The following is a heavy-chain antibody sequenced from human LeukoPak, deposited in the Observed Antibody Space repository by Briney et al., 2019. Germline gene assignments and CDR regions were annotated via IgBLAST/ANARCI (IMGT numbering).Heavy chain of an antibody. V-gene: IGHV4-34*01. D-gene: IGHD6-19*01. J-gene: IGHJ6*02. CDR3: ARGSRSSGWSIYYYYYGMDV. CDR2: INHSGST. Sequence: QPSETLSLTCAVYGGSFSGYYWSWIRQPPGKGLEWIGEINHSGSTNYNPSLKSRVTISVDTSKNQFSLKLSSVTAADTAVYYCARGSRSSGWSIYYYYYGMDVWGQGTTVTVSS. CDR1: GGSFSGYY.